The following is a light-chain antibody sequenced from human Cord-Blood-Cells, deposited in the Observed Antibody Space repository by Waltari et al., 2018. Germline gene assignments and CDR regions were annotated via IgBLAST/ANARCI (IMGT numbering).Light chain of an antibody. J-gene: IGKJ2*01. V-gene: IGKV3-15*01. Sequence: EIVMTQSPATLSVSPGARATLSCRASQSVSSNLAWYQQKPGQAPRLLIYGASTRAPGIPARFSGSGSGTEFTLTISSLQSEDFAVYYCQQYNNWPPYTFGQGTKLEIK. CDR1: QSVSSN. CDR2: GAS. CDR3: QQYNNWPPYT.